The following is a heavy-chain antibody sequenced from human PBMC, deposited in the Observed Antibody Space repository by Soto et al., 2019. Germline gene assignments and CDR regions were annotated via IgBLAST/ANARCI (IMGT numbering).Heavy chain of an antibody. CDR1: GFTFDDYA. Sequence: SLRLSCAASGFTFDDYAMHWVRQAPGKGLEWVSGISWNSGSIGYADSVKGRFTISRDNAKNSLYLQMNSLRAEDTALYYCAKDSYYYYYMDVWGKGTTVTVSS. V-gene: IGHV3-9*01. J-gene: IGHJ6*03. CDR2: ISWNSGSI. CDR3: AKDSYYYYYMDV.